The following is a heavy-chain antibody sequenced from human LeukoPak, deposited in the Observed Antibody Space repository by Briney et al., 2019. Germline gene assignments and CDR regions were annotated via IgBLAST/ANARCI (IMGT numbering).Heavy chain of an antibody. CDR2: ISGYNGNT. CDR3: ATHYITGTHVGWFDP. D-gene: IGHD1-20*01. Sequence: ASVRVSFKASGYTLKTYAVSWVRQAPGQGLEWMGCISGYNGNTKNVQRFQDRVTMTIDTSTSTAYMELSSLRSEDTAVYYCATHYITGTHVGWFDPWGQGTLVTVSS. CDR1: GYTLKTYA. V-gene: IGHV1-18*01. J-gene: IGHJ5*02.